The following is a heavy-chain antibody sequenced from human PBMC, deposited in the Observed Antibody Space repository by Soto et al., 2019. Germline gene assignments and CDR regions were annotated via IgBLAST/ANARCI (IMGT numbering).Heavy chain of an antibody. CDR1: GGTFSLYT. CDR2: SA. Sequence: QVQLVQSGAEVKKPGSSVKVSCKASGGTFSLYTISWVRQAPGQGLEWMGGSANSAQKFQGRLTVTADESTSTVYLELSSLTSEDTAVYSCAREGPPDIAWFDPWGQGTLVSVSS. CDR3: AREGPPDIAWFDP. V-gene: IGHV1-69*01. D-gene: IGHD2-15*01. J-gene: IGHJ5*02.